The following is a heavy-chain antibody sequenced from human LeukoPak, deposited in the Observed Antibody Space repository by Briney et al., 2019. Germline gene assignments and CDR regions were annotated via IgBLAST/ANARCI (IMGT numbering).Heavy chain of an antibody. D-gene: IGHD3-10*01. CDR1: GYTFTGYY. J-gene: IGHJ5*02. CDR2: INPNSGGT. Sequence: GASVKVSCKASGYTFTGYYMHWVRQAPGQGLEWMGWINPNSGGTNYAQKFQGRVTMTRDTSISTAYMELSRLRSDDTAVYYCARALEYYYGSGSSFDPWGQGTLVTVSS. CDR3: ARALEYYYGSGSSFDP. V-gene: IGHV1-2*02.